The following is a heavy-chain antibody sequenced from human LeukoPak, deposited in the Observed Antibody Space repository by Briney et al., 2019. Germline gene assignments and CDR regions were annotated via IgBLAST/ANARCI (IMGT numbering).Heavy chain of an antibody. V-gene: IGHV4-39*07. J-gene: IGHJ6*03. CDR1: GGSISSSSYY. CDR3: ATGRPAARHYYYYYMYV. CDR2: IYYIGST. Sequence: PSETLSLTCTVSGGSISSSSYYWGWVRQPPGKGLEWIGSIYYIGSTYYNPSLKSRVTISVDTSKNQFSLKLSSVTAADTAVYYCATGRPAARHYYYYYMYVWGKGTTVTVSS. D-gene: IGHD2-2*01.